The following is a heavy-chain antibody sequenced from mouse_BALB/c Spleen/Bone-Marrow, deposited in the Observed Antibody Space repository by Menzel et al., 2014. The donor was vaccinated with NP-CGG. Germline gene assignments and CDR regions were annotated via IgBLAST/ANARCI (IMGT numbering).Heavy chain of an antibody. V-gene: IGHV5-6-5*01. J-gene: IGHJ4*01. CDR3: ARGRTRGYTMDY. Sequence: EVKLMESGGGLVKPGGSLKLSCAASGFTFSSYAMSWVRPTPEKRLEWVASISSGSSTYYPDSVKGRFTISRDNARNILYLQMSSLRSEDTAMYYCARGRTRGYTMDYWGQGTSVTVSS. CDR1: GFTFSSYA. CDR2: ISSGSST.